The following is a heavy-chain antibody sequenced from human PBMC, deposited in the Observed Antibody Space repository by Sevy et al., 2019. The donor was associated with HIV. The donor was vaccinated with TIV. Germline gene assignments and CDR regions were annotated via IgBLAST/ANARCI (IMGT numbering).Heavy chain of an antibody. CDR3: GTYSSRTGTFDY. CDR2: IRPYGTET. D-gene: IGHD4-4*01. J-gene: IGHJ4*02. V-gene: IGHV3-7*03. Sequence: GGSLRLSCVASGIILSNYWMSWVRQAPGKGLEWVANIRPYGTETNYVNSVKGRFTISRDNAKNSLYLQMNRLTAEDTATYYCGTYSSRTGTFDYWGQGTLVTVSS. CDR1: GIILSNYW.